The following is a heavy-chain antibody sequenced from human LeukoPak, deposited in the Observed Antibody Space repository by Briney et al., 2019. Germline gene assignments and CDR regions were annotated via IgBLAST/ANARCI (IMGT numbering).Heavy chain of an antibody. CDR3: VREVTIFGVARNWFDP. V-gene: IGHV3-66*01. D-gene: IGHD3-3*01. CDR1: GFTVSNDY. J-gene: IGHJ5*02. Sequence: GGSLRLSCAASGFTVSNDYMSWVRQAPGKGWEWVSLIYSGGKTYYADSVTGRFTISRDNSKNTLYLQMNNLRVEDTAVYYCVREVTIFGVARNWFDPWGQGTLVTVSS. CDR2: IYSGGKT.